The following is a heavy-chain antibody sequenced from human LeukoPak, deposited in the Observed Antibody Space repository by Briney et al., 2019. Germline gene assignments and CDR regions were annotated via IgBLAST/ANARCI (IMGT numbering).Heavy chain of an antibody. CDR1: GYTFTSYG. J-gene: IGHJ4*02. CDR3: AADRAGSYLRFVY. V-gene: IGHV1-58*02. CDR2: IVVGSGNT. Sequence: SVKVSCKASGYTFTSYGISWVRQAPGQRHEWIGWIVVGSGNTNYAQKFQERVTITRDMSTSTAYMELSSLRFEDTAVYYCAADRAGSYLRFVYWGQGTPVTVSS. D-gene: IGHD3-10*01.